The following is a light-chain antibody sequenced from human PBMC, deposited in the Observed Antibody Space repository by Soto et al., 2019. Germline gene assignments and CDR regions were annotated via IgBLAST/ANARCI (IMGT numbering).Light chain of an antibody. V-gene: IGKV3-15*01. Sequence: EIVMTQSPATLSVSPGEGATLSCRASQSVSSKLAWYQQKPGQAPRLLIYGASTRATGNPARFSGSGSGTEFTLIISSLQSEDSAVYYCQQCYNWPQWTFGQGTKVDIK. CDR2: GAS. J-gene: IGKJ1*01. CDR3: QQCYNWPQWT. CDR1: QSVSSK.